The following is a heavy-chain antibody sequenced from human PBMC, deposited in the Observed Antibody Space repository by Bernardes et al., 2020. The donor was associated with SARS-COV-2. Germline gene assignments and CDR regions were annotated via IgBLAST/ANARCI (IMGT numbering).Heavy chain of an antibody. Sequence: GGSLRLSCAASGFTFSSFWMSWIRQAPGKGLEWVANIREDGSDKYCADSVKGRFTISSDNAQNPLFLQMNSRRVEDTAVYYCARTAAPDFWGQGTLVTVSS. V-gene: IGHV3-7*01. D-gene: IGHD6-13*01. CDR2: IREDGSDK. J-gene: IGHJ4*02. CDR3: ARTAAPDF. CDR1: GFTFSSFW.